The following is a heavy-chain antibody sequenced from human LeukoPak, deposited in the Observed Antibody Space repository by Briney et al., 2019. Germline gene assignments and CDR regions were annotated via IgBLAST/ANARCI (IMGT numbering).Heavy chain of an antibody. Sequence: PGGSLRPSCAASGFTFSSYAMQWVRQAPGKVLGWVAVISYDGSNKYYADSVKGRFTISRDNSKNTLYLQMNSLRAEDTAVYYCAREEYYYDSSHDAFDIWGQGTMVTVSS. CDR2: ISYDGSNK. CDR3: AREEYYYDSSHDAFDI. D-gene: IGHD3-22*01. V-gene: IGHV3-30*04. CDR1: GFTFSSYA. J-gene: IGHJ3*02.